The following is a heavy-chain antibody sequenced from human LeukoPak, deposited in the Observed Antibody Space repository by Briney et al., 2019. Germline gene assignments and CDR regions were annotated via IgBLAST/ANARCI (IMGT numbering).Heavy chain of an antibody. D-gene: IGHD4-17*01. CDR2: INPNSGGT. CDR1: GYTFTGYY. V-gene: IGHV1-2*02. CDR3: ARSGWTGDFDAFDI. Sequence: ASVKVSCKASGYTFTGYYMHWVRQAPGQGLEWMGWINPNSGGTNYAQKFQGRVTMTRATSISTAYMELSRLRSDDTAVYYCARSGWTGDFDAFDIWGQGTMVTVSS. J-gene: IGHJ3*02.